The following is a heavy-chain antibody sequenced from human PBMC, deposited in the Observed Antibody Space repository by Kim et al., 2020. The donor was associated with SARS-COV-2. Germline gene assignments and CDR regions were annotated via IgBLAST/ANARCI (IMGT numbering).Heavy chain of an antibody. CDR1: GFTFSSYG. Sequence: GGSLRLSCAASGFTFSSYGMHWVRQAPGKGLEWVAVISYDGSNKYYADSVKGRFTISRDNSKNTLYLQMNSLRAEDTAVYYCAKDILGIAAAGVDYWGQGPLVTVSS. D-gene: IGHD6-13*01. CDR2: ISYDGSNK. CDR3: AKDILGIAAAGVDY. J-gene: IGHJ4*02. V-gene: IGHV3-30*18.